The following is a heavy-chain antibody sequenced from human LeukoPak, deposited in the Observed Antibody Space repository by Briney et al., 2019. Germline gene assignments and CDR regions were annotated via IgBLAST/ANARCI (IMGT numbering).Heavy chain of an antibody. CDR3: ARDGNGSRAFDY. CDR1: GGSISSYY. Sequence: SSETLSLTCSVPGGSISSYYWGWIRQPAGKGLEWIGRIYTSGSTNYNPSLKSRVTISVDKSNNQFSLNLTSVTAADTAVYYCARDGNGSRAFDYWGQGTLVTVFS. V-gene: IGHV4-4*07. D-gene: IGHD2-15*01. J-gene: IGHJ4*02. CDR2: IYTSGST.